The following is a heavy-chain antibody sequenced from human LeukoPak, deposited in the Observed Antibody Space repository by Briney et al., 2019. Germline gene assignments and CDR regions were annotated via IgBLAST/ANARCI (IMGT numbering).Heavy chain of an antibody. D-gene: IGHD1-14*01. J-gene: IGHJ4*02. CDR3: AKDAEGPLDY. CDR1: GFTFSSYG. Sequence: PGGSLRLSCAAPGFTFSSYGMSWVRQAPGKGLEWVSALSDGGRSTYYANSVKGRFTISRDNSKNTLYLQMNSLRGEDTAVYYCAKDAEGPLDYWGQGTLVTVSS. V-gene: IGHV3-23*01. CDR2: LSDGGRST.